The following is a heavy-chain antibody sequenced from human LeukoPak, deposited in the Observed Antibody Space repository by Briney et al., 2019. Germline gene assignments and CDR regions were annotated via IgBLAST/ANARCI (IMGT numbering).Heavy chain of an antibody. D-gene: IGHD1-26*01. J-gene: IGHJ5*02. V-gene: IGHV4-59*10. CDR2: IHVTGRT. CDR1: GGSFSGYY. Sequence: SETLSLTCAVDGGSFSGYYWSWIRQTAGKGLEWIGRIHVTGRTDYNPSLKSRVTVSLDTSKNQFSLKLTSVTAADTAVYYCARGGRGSYYGGGWFDPWGQGTLVTVSS. CDR3: ARGGRGSYYGGGWFDP.